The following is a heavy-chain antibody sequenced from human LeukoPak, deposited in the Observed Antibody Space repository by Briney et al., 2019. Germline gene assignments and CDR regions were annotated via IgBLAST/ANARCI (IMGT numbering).Heavy chain of an antibody. CDR3: ARLRVDYYYYYMDV. CDR1: GGSFSGYY. V-gene: IGHV4-34*01. CDR2: INHSGST. J-gene: IGHJ6*03. Sequence: SETLSLTCAVYGGSFSGYYWSWIRQPPGKGLEWIGEINHSGSTNYNPSLKSRVTISVDTSKNQFSLKLSSVTAADTAVYYCARLRVDYYYYYMDVWGKGTTVTVSS.